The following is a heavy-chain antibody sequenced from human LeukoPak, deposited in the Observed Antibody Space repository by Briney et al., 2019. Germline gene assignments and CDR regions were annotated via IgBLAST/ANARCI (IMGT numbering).Heavy chain of an antibody. CDR3: ARGLPYYYDSSGYPITYYFDY. CDR2: IYTSGST. J-gene: IGHJ4*02. D-gene: IGHD3-22*01. CDR1: GGSTSSYY. Sequence: PSETLSLTCTVSGGSTSSYYWGWIRQPAGKGLEWIGRIYTSGSTNYNPSLKSRVTMSVDTSKNQFSLKLSSVTAADTAVYYCARGLPYYYDSSGYPITYYFDYWGQGTLVTVSS. V-gene: IGHV4-4*07.